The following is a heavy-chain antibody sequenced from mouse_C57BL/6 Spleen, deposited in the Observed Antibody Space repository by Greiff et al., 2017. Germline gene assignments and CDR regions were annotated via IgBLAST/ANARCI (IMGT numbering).Heavy chain of an antibody. CDR3: ARIVAPHWYFDV. J-gene: IGHJ1*03. CDR2: INPNNGGT. CDR1: GYTFTDYN. D-gene: IGHD1-3*01. Sequence: VHVKQSGPELVKPGASVKIPCKASGYTFTDYNMDWVKQSHGKSLEWIGDINPNNGGTIYNQKFKGKATLTVDKSSSTAYMELRSLTSEDAAGYYCARIVAPHWYFDVWGTGTTVTVSS. V-gene: IGHV1-18*01.